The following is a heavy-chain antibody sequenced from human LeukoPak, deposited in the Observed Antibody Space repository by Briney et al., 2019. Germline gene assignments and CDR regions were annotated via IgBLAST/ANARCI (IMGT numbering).Heavy chain of an antibody. CDR3: ARALREWVNQDAFDI. D-gene: IGHD3-3*01. V-gene: IGHV3-21*01. Sequence: GGSLRLSCAASGFTFSSYSMNWVRQAPGKGLEWVSSISSSSSYIYYADSVKGRFTISRDNAKNSLYLQMNSLRAEDTAVYYCARALREWVNQDAFDIWGQGTMVTVSS. CDR1: GFTFSSYS. CDR2: ISSSSSYI. J-gene: IGHJ3*02.